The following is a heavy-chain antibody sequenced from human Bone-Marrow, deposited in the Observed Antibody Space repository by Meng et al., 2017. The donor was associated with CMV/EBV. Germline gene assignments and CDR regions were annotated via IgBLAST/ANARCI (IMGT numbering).Heavy chain of an antibody. Sequence: ASVKVSCKASGYTFTSYDINWVRQATGQGLEWMGWMNPNSGNTGYAQKFQGRVTMTRDTSISTAYMELSRLRSDDTAVYYCARVGDYDYYYYGMDVWGQGTTVTVSS. V-gene: IGHV1-8*01. CDR2: MNPNSGNT. J-gene: IGHJ6*02. D-gene: IGHD4-17*01. CDR1: GYTFTSYD. CDR3: ARVGDYDYYYYGMDV.